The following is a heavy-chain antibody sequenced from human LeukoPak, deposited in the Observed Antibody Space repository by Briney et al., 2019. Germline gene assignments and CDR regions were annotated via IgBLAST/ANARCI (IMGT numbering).Heavy chain of an antibody. J-gene: IGHJ3*02. CDR1: GDSFSSHY. Sequence: SETLSLTCAVSGDSFSSHYWTWIRQSPGTGLEWIVCISHIGRTNYNPSLKSRVTISIDTSKNQFSLKLRSVTAADTAVYYCARDLVTVTKGFDIWGQGAMVSVSS. D-gene: IGHD4-17*01. CDR3: ARDLVTVTKGFDI. V-gene: IGHV4-59*11. CDR2: ISHIGRT.